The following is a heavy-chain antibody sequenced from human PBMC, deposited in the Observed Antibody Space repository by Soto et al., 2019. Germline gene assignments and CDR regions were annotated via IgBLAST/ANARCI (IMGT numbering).Heavy chain of an antibody. Sequence: SETLSLTCAVSGGSISSGGYSWSWIRQPPGKGLEWIGYMYHSGSTYYNPSLKSRVTISIDRSKNQFSLKLSSVTAADTAVYYCARVPGDWGQGIRVTVSS. D-gene: IGHD2-2*01. V-gene: IGHV4-30-2*01. CDR3: ARVPGD. CDR2: MYHSGST. J-gene: IGHJ4*02. CDR1: GGSISSGGYS.